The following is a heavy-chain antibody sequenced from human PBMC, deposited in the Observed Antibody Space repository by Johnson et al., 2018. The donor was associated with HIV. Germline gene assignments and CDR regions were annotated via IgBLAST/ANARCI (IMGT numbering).Heavy chain of an antibody. V-gene: IGHV3-64*01. CDR2: ISSNGGST. J-gene: IGHJ3*02. Sequence: VQLVESGGGLVQPGGSLRLSCAASGFTFSSYAMHWVRQAPGKGLEYVSAISSNGGSTYYANSVKGRFTISRDNSKNTLYLQMNSLRAEDTAVYYCAKDRDSSSWYGYDAFDIWGQGTMVTVSS. D-gene: IGHD6-13*01. CDR3: AKDRDSSSWYGYDAFDI. CDR1: GFTFSSYA.